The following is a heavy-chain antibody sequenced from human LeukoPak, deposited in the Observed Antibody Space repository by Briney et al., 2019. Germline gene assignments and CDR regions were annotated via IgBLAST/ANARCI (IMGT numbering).Heavy chain of an antibody. CDR1: GFAFSSYA. J-gene: IGHJ4*02. D-gene: IGHD5-24*01. V-gene: IGHV3-23*01. Sequence: GGSLRLSCATSGFAFSSYAMSWVRQAPGQGLEWVSGISTTGADTYYADSVKGRLTVSRDNFKNTLYLQMNSLRAEDTAIYYCTRVGYIDEGIDYWGQGTLVTVSS. CDR2: ISTTGADT. CDR3: TRVGYIDEGIDY.